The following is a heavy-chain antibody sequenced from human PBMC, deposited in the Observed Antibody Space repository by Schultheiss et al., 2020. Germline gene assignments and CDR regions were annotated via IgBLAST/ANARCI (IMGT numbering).Heavy chain of an antibody. CDR3: ARGGGSYSWADY. D-gene: IGHD1-26*01. CDR1: GFTFSSYG. CDR2: ISYDGSNK. J-gene: IGHJ4*02. Sequence: GGSLRLSCAASGFTFSSYGMHWVRQAPGKGLEWVAVISYDGSNKYYADSVKGRFTISRDNAKNSLYLQMNSLRAEDTAVYYCARGGGSYSWADYWGQGTLVTVSS. V-gene: IGHV3-30*03.